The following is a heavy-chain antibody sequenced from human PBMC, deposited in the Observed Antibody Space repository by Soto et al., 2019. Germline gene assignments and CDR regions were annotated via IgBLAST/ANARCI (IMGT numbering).Heavy chain of an antibody. CDR1: RFTFSTYE. J-gene: IGHJ4*02. Sequence: PGGSLRLSCVASRFTFSTYEMHWVRQAPGKGLEWVSYISSGGSTVYYADSVKGRFTISRDNTRNSLYLQMNSLRDEDTALYYGVRYCSTTLCNGVATRTFDYWGQGTLVTVSS. CDR2: ISSGGSTV. CDR3: VRYCSTTLCNGVATRTFDY. D-gene: IGHD2-2*01. V-gene: IGHV3-48*03.